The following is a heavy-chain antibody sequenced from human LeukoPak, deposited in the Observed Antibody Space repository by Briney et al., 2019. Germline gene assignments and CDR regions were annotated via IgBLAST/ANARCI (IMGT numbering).Heavy chain of an antibody. D-gene: IGHD3-10*01. J-gene: IGHJ4*02. CDR3: AREWSGSYDEHFDY. CDR1: GGSISSSNYY. Sequence: PSETLSLTCTVSGGSISSSNYYWGWIRQPPGKGLEWIGAIYYNGITYYNPSLKSRVTISFDTSKNQFSLRLSSVTAADTAVYYCAREWSGSYDEHFDYWGQGTLVTVSS. CDR2: IYYNGIT. V-gene: IGHV4-39*07.